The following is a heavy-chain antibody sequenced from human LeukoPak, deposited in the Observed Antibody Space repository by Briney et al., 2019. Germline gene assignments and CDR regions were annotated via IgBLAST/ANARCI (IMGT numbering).Heavy chain of an antibody. V-gene: IGHV3-7*04. J-gene: IGHJ4*02. CDR1: GFTFSSYW. CDR2: IKLDGSET. D-gene: IGHD5-18*01. CDR3: ARGYSYVFY. Sequence: GGSLRLCCAASGFTFSSYWMSWVRQAPGKGLEWVANIKLDGSETNYVDSVKGRFTISRDNAKNSLFLQMNSLRAEDTAVYYCARGYSYVFYWGQGTLVSVSS.